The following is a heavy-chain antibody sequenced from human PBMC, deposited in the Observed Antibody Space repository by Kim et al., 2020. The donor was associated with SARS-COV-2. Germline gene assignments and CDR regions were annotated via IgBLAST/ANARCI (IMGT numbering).Heavy chain of an antibody. Sequence: ASVKVSCKASGYTFTSYYMHWVRQAPGQGLEWMGIINPSGGSTSYAQKFQGRVTMTRDTSTSTVYMELSSLRSEDTAVYYCASLAVPAAISRGYYYYYGMDVWGQGTTVTVSS. CDR3: ASLAVPAAISRGYYYYYGMDV. D-gene: IGHD2-2*02. V-gene: IGHV1-46*01. CDR1: GYTFTSYY. J-gene: IGHJ6*02. CDR2: INPSGGST.